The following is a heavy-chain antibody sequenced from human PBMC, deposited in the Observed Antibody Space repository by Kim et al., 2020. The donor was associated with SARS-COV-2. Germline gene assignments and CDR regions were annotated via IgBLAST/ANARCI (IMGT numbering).Heavy chain of an antibody. J-gene: IGHJ5*02. D-gene: IGHD3-16*02. CDR3: ARHMWVLGSYRYWCDP. CDR2: ISYSGST. CDR1: GGSISSSSYY. V-gene: IGHV4-39*01. Sequence: SETLSLTCTVSGGSISSSSYYWGWIRQPPGKGLEWIGSISYSGSTFYNPSLKSRVTISVDTSKNQFSLKLSSVTAAGTAVDYCARHMWVLGSYRYWCDPWGQGTLVTVSS.